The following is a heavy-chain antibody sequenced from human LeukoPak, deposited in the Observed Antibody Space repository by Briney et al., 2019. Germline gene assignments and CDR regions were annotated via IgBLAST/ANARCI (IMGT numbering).Heavy chain of an antibody. V-gene: IGHV4-59*01. J-gene: IGHJ4*02. CDR3: ARGAAYGSGSHREYYFDY. D-gene: IGHD3-10*01. CDR2: IYYSGST. Sequence: SETLSLTCTVSGGSISSYYWSWIRQPPGKGLEWIGHIYYSGSTNYNPSLKSRVTISVDTSKNQFSLKLSSVTAADTAVYYCARGAAYGSGSHREYYFDYWGQGTLVTVSS. CDR1: GGSISSYY.